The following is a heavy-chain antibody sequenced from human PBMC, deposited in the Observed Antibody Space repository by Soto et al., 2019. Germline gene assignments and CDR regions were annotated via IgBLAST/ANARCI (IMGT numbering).Heavy chain of an antibody. J-gene: IGHJ6*02. Sequence: QVQLVQSGAEVKKPGSSVKVSCKAPGGTFSSYAISWARQAPGQGLEWMGGIIPIFGTANYAQKFQGRVTITAEEFTSTGYMELSNLRCEDTAVYYCARSQGGSSSLDIYYYYYYGMDVWGQGTTVTVSS. V-gene: IGHV1-69*01. CDR2: IIPIFGTA. CDR1: GGTFSSYA. CDR3: ARSQGGSSSLDIYYYYYYGMDV. D-gene: IGHD2-15*01.